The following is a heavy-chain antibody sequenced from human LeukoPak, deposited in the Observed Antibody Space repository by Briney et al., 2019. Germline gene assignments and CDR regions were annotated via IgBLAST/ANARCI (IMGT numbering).Heavy chain of an antibody. J-gene: IGHJ4*02. V-gene: IGHV4-39*07. CDR2: THYSGTG. Sequence: PSETLSLTCTVSGGSISSSSYYWGWIRQPPGKGLEWIGYTHYSGTGNYNPSLKSRVTISIDTSKNRFSLRLTSVTAADTAVYYCARVRFYDTTGYSTSYYLDYWGQGALVTVSS. D-gene: IGHD3-22*01. CDR1: GGSISSSSYY. CDR3: ARVRFYDTTGYSTSYYLDY.